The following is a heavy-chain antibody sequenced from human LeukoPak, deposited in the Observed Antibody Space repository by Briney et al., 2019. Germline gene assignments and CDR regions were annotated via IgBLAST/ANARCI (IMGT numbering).Heavy chain of an antibody. J-gene: IGHJ4*02. Sequence: PGGSLRLSCAASGFSFSGHWMNWVRQPPGKGLEWVANIKADGSEKYYVDSVKGRFTISRDNSKNSLYLQMNSLRSEDTALYYCAKDYYWGQGTLVTVSS. V-gene: IGHV3-7*05. CDR1: GFSFSGHW. CDR3: AKDYY. CDR2: IKADGSEK.